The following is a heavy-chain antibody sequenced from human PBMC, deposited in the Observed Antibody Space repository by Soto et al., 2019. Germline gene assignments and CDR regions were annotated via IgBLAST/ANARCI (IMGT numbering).Heavy chain of an antibody. J-gene: IGHJ6*02. D-gene: IGHD2-2*01. CDR1: GGSIISGDYY. CDR2: IYYSGST. V-gene: IGHV4-30-4*01. Sequence: SETLSLTCTVSGGSIISGDYYWIWIRQPPGKGLEWIGYIYYSGSTYYNPSLKSRVTISVDTSKNQFSLKLSSVTAADTAVYYCARGHCSSTSCPIIYYGMDVWGQGTTVTVSS. CDR3: ARGHCSSTSCPIIYYGMDV.